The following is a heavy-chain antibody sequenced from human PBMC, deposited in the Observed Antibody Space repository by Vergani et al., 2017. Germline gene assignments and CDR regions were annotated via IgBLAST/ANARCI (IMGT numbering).Heavy chain of an antibody. Sequence: EVQLVESGGGVVRPGGSLRLSCVGSGFAFGDFGMSWVRQVPGKGLVWVAGINWNGGTTIYGDPVTGRFTISRDNAKNSLYLQMNSLRDGDTALYYCVGREGNNQAPFDNWGQGTLVIVSS. J-gene: IGHJ4*02. CDR3: VGREGNNQAPFDN. D-gene: IGHD1/OR15-1a*01. CDR1: GFAFGDFG. V-gene: IGHV3-20*04. CDR2: INWNGGTT.